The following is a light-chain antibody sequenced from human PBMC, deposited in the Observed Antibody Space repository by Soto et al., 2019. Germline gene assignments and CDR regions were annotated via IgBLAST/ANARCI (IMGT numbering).Light chain of an antibody. CDR1: QTVTN. Sequence: EIVLTQSPATLSLSPGDRAALSCRASQTVTNLAWYQHKPGQSPRLLIYHASTMATGIPARFSGSGSGTDFTLSISSLEPEDFAVYYCQQYSSWLRSFGGGTRVEIK. V-gene: IGKV3-11*01. CDR2: HAS. J-gene: IGKJ4*01. CDR3: QQYSSWLRS.